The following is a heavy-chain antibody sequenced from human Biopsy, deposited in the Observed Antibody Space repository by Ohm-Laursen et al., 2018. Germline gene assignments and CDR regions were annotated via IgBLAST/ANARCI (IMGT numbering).Heavy chain of an antibody. Sequence: SLRLSCAASGFIFSDYKMNWVRQAPGKGLEWVSYISSSSSPIYYADSVKGRFTISRDNAKNSLSLQMNSLRAEDTAVYYCARGSDSDYWGQGTLVTVSS. CDR3: ARGSDSDY. CDR2: ISSSSSPI. CDR1: GFIFSDYK. J-gene: IGHJ4*02. V-gene: IGHV3-48*01.